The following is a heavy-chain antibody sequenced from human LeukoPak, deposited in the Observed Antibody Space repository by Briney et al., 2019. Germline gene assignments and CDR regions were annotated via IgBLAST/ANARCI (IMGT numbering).Heavy chain of an antibody. CDR1: EFSVGSNY. J-gene: IGHJ4*02. CDR2: IYSGGST. D-gene: IGHD6-13*01. Sequence: GGSLRLSCAASEFSVGSNYMTWVRQAPGKGLEWVSLIYSGGSTYYADSVKGRFTISRDNSKNTLYLQMNSLRTEDTAVYYCARGGPAAGRFDYWGQGTLVTVSS. V-gene: IGHV3-66*01. CDR3: ARGGPAAGRFDY.